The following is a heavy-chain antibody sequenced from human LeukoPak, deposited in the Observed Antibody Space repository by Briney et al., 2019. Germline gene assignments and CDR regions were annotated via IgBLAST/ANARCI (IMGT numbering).Heavy chain of an antibody. CDR3: ARLEPHHLTYCGGDCYSFYGMDV. CDR2: IYYSGST. Sequence: PSETLSLTCTVSGGSISSYYWSWIRQPPGKGLEWIGYIYYSGSTNYNPSLKSRVTVSVDTSKNQFSLKLSSVTAADTAVYYCARLEPHHLTYCGGDCYSFYGMDVWGQGTTVTVSS. CDR1: GGSISSYY. D-gene: IGHD2-21*02. V-gene: IGHV4-59*08. J-gene: IGHJ6*02.